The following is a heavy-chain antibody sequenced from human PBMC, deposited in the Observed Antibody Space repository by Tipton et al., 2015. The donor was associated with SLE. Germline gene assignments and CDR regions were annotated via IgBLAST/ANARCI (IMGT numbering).Heavy chain of an antibody. Sequence: LRLSCTVSGGSISSHYWSWIRQPPGKGLEWIGYIYYSGSTNYNPSLKSRATISVDTSKNQFSLKLSSVTAADTAVYYCARERAGDSSGFDYWGQGTLVTVSS. CDR2: IYYSGST. CDR1: GGSISSHY. D-gene: IGHD3-22*01. J-gene: IGHJ4*02. CDR3: ARERAGDSSGFDY. V-gene: IGHV4-59*11.